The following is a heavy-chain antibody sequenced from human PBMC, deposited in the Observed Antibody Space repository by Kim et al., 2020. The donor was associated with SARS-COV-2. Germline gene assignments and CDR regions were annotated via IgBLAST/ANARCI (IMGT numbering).Heavy chain of an antibody. D-gene: IGHD1-26*01. J-gene: IGHJ4*02. Sequence: YVESVRGRFTISRDNSKNTLYLAIPNVRVEDTAVYFCAKDRGIVGANYFDFWGQGTLVIVS. V-gene: IGHV3-33*03. CDR3: AKDRGIVGANYFDF.